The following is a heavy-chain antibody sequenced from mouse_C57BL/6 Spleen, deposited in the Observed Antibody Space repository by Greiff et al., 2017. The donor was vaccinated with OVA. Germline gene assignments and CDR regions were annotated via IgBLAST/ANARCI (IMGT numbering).Heavy chain of an antibody. CDR3: ARKDPYYAMDY. J-gene: IGHJ4*01. CDR1: GYTFTTYP. CDR2: FHPYNDDT. V-gene: IGHV1-47*01. Sequence: VMLVESGAELVKPGASVKMSCKASGYTFTTYPLEWMKQNHGKSLEWIGNFHPYNDDTKYNEKFKGKATLTVEKSSSTVYLELSRLTSDDSAVYYCARKDPYYAMDYWGQGTSVTVSS.